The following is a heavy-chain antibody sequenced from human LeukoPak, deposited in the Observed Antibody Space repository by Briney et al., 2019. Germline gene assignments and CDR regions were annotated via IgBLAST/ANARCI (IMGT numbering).Heavy chain of an antibody. CDR2: IRYDGSNK. Sequence: GGSLRLSCAASGFTFSSYAMSWVRQAPGKGLEWVAFIRYDGSNKYYADSVKGRFTISRDNSKNTLNLQMNSLRTEDTAVYYCAKGKWELRADYFDYWGQGTLVTVSS. CDR1: GFTFSSYA. CDR3: AKGKWELRADYFDY. J-gene: IGHJ4*02. D-gene: IGHD1-26*01. V-gene: IGHV3-30*02.